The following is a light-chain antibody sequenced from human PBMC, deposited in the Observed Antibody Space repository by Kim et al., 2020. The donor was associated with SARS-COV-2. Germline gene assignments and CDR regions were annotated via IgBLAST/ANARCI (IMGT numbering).Light chain of an antibody. V-gene: IGLV3-1*01. CDR3: QARDSSTAV. J-gene: IGLJ3*02. CDR1: TFGYNF. Sequence: SVSPGRTSSFTCSRGTFGYNFDRGVQQKPGQSPVLVIYQDTNRPSGTPDRFSGSNSGNTSPLPISGTQAMDEADYYCQARDSSTAVFGGGTQLTVL. CDR2: QDT.